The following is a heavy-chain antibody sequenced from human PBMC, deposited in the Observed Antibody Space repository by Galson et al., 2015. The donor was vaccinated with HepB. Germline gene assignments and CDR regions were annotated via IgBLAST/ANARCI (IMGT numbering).Heavy chain of an antibody. CDR2: ISYDGKNK. Sequence: SLRLSCAASGLTFSSYGMHWVRQAPGKGLEWLAVISYDGKNKQYADSVKGRLTISRDNSKNTLYLQMNSLRAEDTAVYYCARDKDPSRTWVDGLIYYGLAVWGQGTTVTVSS. J-gene: IGHJ6*02. CDR3: ARDKDPSRTWVDGLIYYGLAV. V-gene: IGHV3-30*03. D-gene: IGHD6-13*01. CDR1: GLTFSSYG.